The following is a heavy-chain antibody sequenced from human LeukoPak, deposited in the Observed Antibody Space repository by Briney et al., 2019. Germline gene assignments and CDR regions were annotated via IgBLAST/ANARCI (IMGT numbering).Heavy chain of an antibody. J-gene: IGHJ4*02. CDR1: GFTFSSYG. D-gene: IGHD4-17*01. CDR2: IWYDGSNK. V-gene: IGHV3-33*06. CDR3: AKDPQNYGDYVDGLFDY. Sequence: GGSLRLSCAASGFTFSSYGMHWVRQAPGKGLEWVAVIWYDGSNKYYADSVKGRFTISRDNSKNTLYLQMNSLRAEGTAVYYCAKDPQNYGDYVDGLFDYWGQGTLVTVSS.